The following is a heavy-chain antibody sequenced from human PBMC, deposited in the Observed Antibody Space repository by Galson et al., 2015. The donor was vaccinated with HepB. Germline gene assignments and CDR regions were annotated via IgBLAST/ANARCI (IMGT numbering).Heavy chain of an antibody. V-gene: IGHV3-23*01. J-gene: IGHJ4*02. CDR2: ISGSGGST. CDR1: GLTFSSYA. D-gene: IGHD2-15*01. CDR3: AKDLGIDIVVVVAATPDY. Sequence: SLRLSCAASGLTFSSYAMSWVRQAPGKGLEWVSAISGSGGSTYYADSVKGRFTISRDNSKNTLYLQMNSLRAEDTAVYYCAKDLGIDIVVVVAATPDYWGQGTLVTVSS.